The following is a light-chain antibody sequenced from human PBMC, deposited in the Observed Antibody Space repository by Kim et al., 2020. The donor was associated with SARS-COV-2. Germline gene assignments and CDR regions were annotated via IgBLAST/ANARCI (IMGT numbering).Light chain of an antibody. CDR1: NIEKKN. CDR2: RDS. Sequence: SYELTQPLSVSVALGQTARITCGGNNIEKKNVHWYQQRPGQAPILVMYRDSKRPSGIPERLSGSNSGNTATLTISRVQAGDEADYYCPVWDSVSVVFGGG. J-gene: IGLJ2*01. CDR3: PVWDSVSVV. V-gene: IGLV3-9*01.